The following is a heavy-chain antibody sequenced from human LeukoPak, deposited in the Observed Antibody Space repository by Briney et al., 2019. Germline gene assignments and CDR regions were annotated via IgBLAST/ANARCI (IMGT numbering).Heavy chain of an antibody. CDR1: GGSISSYY. V-gene: IGHV4-59*01. J-gene: IGHJ4*02. Sequence: SETLSLTCTVSGGSISSYYWSWIRQPPGKGLEWIGYIYNSGSTNYNSSLKSRVTISVDTSKNQFSLKLSSVTAADTAVYYCAREDSSGYLFNYWGQGTLVTVSS. CDR2: IYNSGST. D-gene: IGHD3-22*01. CDR3: AREDSSGYLFNY.